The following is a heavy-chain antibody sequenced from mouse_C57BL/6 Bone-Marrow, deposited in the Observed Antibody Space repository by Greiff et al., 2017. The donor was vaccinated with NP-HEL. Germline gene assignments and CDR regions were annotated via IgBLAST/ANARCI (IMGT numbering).Heavy chain of an antibody. D-gene: IGHD2-2*01. CDR1: GYSFTGYF. CDR3: ARYGYYDAMDY. J-gene: IGHJ4*01. Sequence: VQLQQSGPELVKPGDSVKISCKASGYSFTGYFMNWVMQSHGTSLEWIGRINPYNGDTFYNQKFKGKATLTVDKSSSTAHMELRSLTSEDSAVYYCARYGYYDAMDYWGQGTSVTVSS. CDR2: INPYNGDT. V-gene: IGHV1-20*01.